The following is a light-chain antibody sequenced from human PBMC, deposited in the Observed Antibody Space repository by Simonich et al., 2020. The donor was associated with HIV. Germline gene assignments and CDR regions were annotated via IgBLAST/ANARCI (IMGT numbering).Light chain of an antibody. CDR1: QDINKD. Sequence: DIQMTQSPSSLSASVGDRVTITCQASQDINKDLNWYQQKPGKAPKLLIYGASNLETGVPSRFSGSGSGTDFSFTINSLQPEDSATYYCQQLNSYPITFGQGTRLEIK. V-gene: IGKV1-33*01. CDR2: GAS. CDR3: QQLNSYPIT. J-gene: IGKJ5*01.